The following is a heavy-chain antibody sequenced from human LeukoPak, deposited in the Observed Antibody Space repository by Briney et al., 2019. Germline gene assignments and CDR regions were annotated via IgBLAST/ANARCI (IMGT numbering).Heavy chain of an antibody. D-gene: IGHD3-10*01. Sequence: ASVKVSCKASGYTFTGYYMHWVRQAPGQGLEWMGWINPNSGGTNYAQKFQGRVTMTRDTSISTAYMELSRLRSDDTAVYYCALVRGVINWFDPWGQGTLVTVSS. J-gene: IGHJ5*02. CDR1: GYTFTGYY. CDR2: INPNSGGT. V-gene: IGHV1-2*02. CDR3: ALVRGVINWFDP.